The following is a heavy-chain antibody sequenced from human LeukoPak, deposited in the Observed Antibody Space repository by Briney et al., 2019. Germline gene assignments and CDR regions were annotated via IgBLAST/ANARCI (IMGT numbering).Heavy chain of an antibody. CDR1: GFTFSSYS. Sequence: GGSLRLSCAASGFTFSSYSMNWVRQAPGEGLEWVSSISSSSSYIYYADSVKGRFTISRDNAKNSLYLQMNSLRAEDTAVYYCAKGPNWYFDLWGRGTLVTVSS. J-gene: IGHJ2*01. V-gene: IGHV3-21*04. CDR3: AKGPNWYFDL. CDR2: ISSSSSYI.